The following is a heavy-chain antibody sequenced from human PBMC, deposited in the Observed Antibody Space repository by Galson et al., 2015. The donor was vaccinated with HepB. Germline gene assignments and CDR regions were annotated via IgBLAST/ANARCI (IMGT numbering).Heavy chain of an antibody. V-gene: IGHV5-10-1*01. Sequence: QSGAEVKKPGESLRISCQGSENSFNTYWISWVRQIPGKGLEWMGRIDPSDSFSNYSPSFQGHVIISADKSINTVYLHWSSLKASDTAMYYCATGVTGIWGQGTLVTVSS. CDR3: ATGVTGI. CDR1: ENSFNTYW. D-gene: IGHD2-8*01. CDR2: IDPSDSFS. J-gene: IGHJ3*01.